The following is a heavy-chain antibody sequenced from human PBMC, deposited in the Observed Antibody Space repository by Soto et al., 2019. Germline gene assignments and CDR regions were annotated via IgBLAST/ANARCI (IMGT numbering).Heavy chain of an antibody. J-gene: IGHJ4*02. Sequence: SETLSLTCAVYGGSFSGYYWSWIRQPPGKGLEWIGEVNHSGSTNYNPSLKSRVTISVDTSKNQFSLKLSSVTAADTAVYYCARTAPGVFDYWGQGTLVTVSS. CDR1: GGSFSGYY. CDR2: VNHSGST. V-gene: IGHV4-34*09. CDR3: ARTAPGVFDY. D-gene: IGHD2-21*02.